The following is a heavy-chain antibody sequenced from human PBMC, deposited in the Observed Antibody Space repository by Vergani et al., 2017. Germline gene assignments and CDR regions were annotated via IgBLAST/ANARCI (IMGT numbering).Heavy chain of an antibody. CDR1: GYSFTSYW. J-gene: IGHJ6*02. V-gene: IGHV5-10-1*01. D-gene: IGHD6-19*01. CDR3: PRHGRGGYGGALDYYYYGMDV. Sequence: EVQLVQSGAEVKKPGESLRISCKGSGYSFTSYWISWVRQMPXKGLEWMGRIDPSDTYTNYTPSFQGHVTISADKSISTAYLQWGSLKASEPAMYYCPRHGRGGYGGALDYYYYGMDVWGQGTTVTVSS. CDR2: IDPSDTYT.